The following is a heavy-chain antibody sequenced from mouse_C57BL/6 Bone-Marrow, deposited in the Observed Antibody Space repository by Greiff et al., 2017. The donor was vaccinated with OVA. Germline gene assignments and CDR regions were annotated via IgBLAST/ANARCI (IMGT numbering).Heavy chain of an antibody. CDR3: VRHEYYYGRGYFDV. D-gene: IGHD1-1*01. J-gene: IGHJ1*03. CDR1: GFSFNTYA. V-gene: IGHV10-1*01. CDR2: IRSKSNNYAT. Sequence: EVQLVESGGGLVQPKGSLKLSCAASGFSFNTYAMNWVRQAPGKGLEWVARIRSKSNNYATYYADSVKDRFTISRDDSESMLYLQMNNLKTEDTAMYYCVRHEYYYGRGYFDVWGTGTTVTVSS.